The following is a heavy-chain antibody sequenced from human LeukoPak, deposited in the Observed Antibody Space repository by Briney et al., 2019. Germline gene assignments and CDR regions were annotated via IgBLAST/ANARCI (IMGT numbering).Heavy chain of an antibody. D-gene: IGHD2-15*01. J-gene: IGHJ4*02. V-gene: IGHV1-69*05. Sequence: ASVKVSCKASGGTFSSYAISWVRQAPGQGLEWMGRIIPIFGTANYAQKFQGRVTITTDESTSTAYMELSSLRSEDTAVYYCAGLGYCSGGSCYLPDYWGQGTLSPSPQ. CDR1: GGTFSSYA. CDR3: AGLGYCSGGSCYLPDY. CDR2: IIPIFGTA.